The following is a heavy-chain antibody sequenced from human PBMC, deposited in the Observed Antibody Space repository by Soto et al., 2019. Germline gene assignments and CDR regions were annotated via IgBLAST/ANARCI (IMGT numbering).Heavy chain of an antibody. Sequence: GASVNVSCKTSGDNFKKNVFTWVRQAPGQGLEWMGGTIPALRKTHYIEKFQGRVTITVDDATRTMYMEVRDLTSEDTAIYYCARGPFRPSAMDVWGQGTTVTVSS. D-gene: IGHD3-10*01. CDR3: ARGPFRPSAMDV. CDR2: TIPALRKT. J-gene: IGHJ6*02. CDR1: GDNFKKNV. V-gene: IGHV1-69*10.